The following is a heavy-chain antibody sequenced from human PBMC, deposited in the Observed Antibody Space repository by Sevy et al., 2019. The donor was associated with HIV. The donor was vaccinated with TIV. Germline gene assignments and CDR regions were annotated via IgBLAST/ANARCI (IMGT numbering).Heavy chain of an antibody. CDR2: IIPIFGTA. V-gene: IGHV1-69*13. Sequence: ASVKVSCKASGGTFSSYAISWVRQAPGQGLEWMGGIIPIFGTANYAQKFQGRVTITADESTSTAYMELSSLRSEDTAVYYCAGGCGGDCSYYYYYGMDVWGQGTTVTVSS. J-gene: IGHJ6*02. CDR3: AGGCGGDCSYYYYYGMDV. D-gene: IGHD2-21*01. CDR1: GGTFSSYA.